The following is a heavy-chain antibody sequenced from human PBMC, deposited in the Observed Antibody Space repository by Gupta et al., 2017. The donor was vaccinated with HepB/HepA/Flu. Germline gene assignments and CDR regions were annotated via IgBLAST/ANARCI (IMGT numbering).Heavy chain of an antibody. J-gene: IGHJ6*04. CDR3: AKVTRDYYGSGSYLLDV. V-gene: IGHV3-23*01. D-gene: IGHD3-10*01. Sequence: EVQLLESGGGLVQPGGSLRLSCAASGFTFSSYAMSWVRQAPGNGLEWVSAISGSGGSTYYADSVKGRFTISRDNSKNTLYLQMNSLRAEDTAVYYCAKVTRDYYGSGSYLLDVWGKGTTVTVSS. CDR1: GFTFSSYA. CDR2: ISGSGGST.